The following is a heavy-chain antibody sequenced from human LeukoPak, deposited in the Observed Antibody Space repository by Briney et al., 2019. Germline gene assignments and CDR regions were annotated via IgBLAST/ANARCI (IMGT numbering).Heavy chain of an antibody. V-gene: IGHV3-15*01. J-gene: IGHJ4*02. D-gene: IGHD3-10*01. CDR3: TTDLSSGY. CDR1: GFTFTNAW. Sequence: GGSLRLSCAASGFTFTNAWMYWVRQAPGKGLEWVGRIKSKTDGRTTDYAAPVKGRFTISTDDSKTTLYLQMNSLKTEDTAVYYCTTDLSSGYWGQGTLVTVSS. CDR2: IKSKTDGRTT.